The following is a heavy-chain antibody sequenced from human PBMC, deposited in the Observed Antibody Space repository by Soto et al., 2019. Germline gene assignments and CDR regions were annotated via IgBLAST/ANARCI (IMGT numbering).Heavy chain of an antibody. CDR1: GYTFTSYA. CDR2: INAGNGNT. V-gene: IGHV1-3*01. Sequence: QVQLVQSGAEVKKPGASVKVSCKASGYTFTSYAMHWVRQAPGQRLEWMGWINAGNGNTKYSQKFQGRVTITRDTSASTAYMELSSLRSEDTAVYYCATAIADDAFDIWGRGIMVAVSS. CDR3: ATAIADDAFDI. J-gene: IGHJ3*02. D-gene: IGHD2-2*01.